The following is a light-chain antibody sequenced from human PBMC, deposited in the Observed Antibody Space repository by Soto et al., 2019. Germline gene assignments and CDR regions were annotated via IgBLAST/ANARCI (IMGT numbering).Light chain of an antibody. V-gene: IGKV1-5*01. CDR3: QQYNSYWT. CDR1: QSITSW. J-gene: IGKJ1*01. Sequence: DIQMTQSPSTLSASVGDRVTITCRASQSITSWLAWFQQKPGKAPKLLIYGASSLESGTPSRFSGSGSGTEFTLTISSLQPDDFATYYCQQYNSYWTFGQGTKVDI. CDR2: GAS.